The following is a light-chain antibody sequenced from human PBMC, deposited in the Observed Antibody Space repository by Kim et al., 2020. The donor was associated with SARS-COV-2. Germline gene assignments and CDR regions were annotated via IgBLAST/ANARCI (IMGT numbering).Light chain of an antibody. CDR2: GAS. CDR3: QQTYTSWT. Sequence: SASVGDRVTITCRASQMIASYLHWYQQKPGKAPNLLIYGASSLQSGVPSRFSGSGSGTDFTLTISSLHPEDFATYYCQQTYTSWTFGPGTKVDIK. J-gene: IGKJ1*01. CDR1: QMIASY. V-gene: IGKV1-39*01.